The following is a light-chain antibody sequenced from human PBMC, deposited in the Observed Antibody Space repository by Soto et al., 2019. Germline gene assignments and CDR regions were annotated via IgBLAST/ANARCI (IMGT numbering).Light chain of an antibody. CDR1: QSVKIN. CDR2: GAF. V-gene: IGKV3-15*01. Sequence: EIVMTQSPATLSVSPGERATLSCRASQSVKINLAWYQQKPGQAPRLLIYGAFTRATGIPASFSGSGSGTEFTLTISNLQSEDFAVYYCQQYNNWSPITFGQGTRVEIK. CDR3: QQYNNWSPIT. J-gene: IGKJ5*01.